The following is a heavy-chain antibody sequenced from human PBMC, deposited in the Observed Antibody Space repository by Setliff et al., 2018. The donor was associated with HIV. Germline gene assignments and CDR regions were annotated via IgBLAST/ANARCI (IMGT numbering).Heavy chain of an antibody. CDR3: ASPASGGSSGQYHY. J-gene: IGHJ4*02. V-gene: IGHV4-39*01. CDR1: GGSISSSSYY. CDR2: IYYSGST. Sequence: SETLSLTCTVSGGSISSSSYYWGWIRQPPGKGLEWIGSIYYSGSTYYNPSLKSQVTISVDTSKNQFSLKLSSVTAADTAVYYCASPASGGSSGQYHYWGQGTLVTVSS. D-gene: IGHD6-19*01.